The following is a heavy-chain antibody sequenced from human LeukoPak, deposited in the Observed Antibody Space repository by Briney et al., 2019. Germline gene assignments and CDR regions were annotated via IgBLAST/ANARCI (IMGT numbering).Heavy chain of an antibody. J-gene: IGHJ4*02. CDR3: ARDRTGSLLGE. CDR1: GGSITSYS. CDR2: VSHSGTT. D-gene: IGHD3-16*01. Sequence: SETLSLTCVVSGGSITSYSYSWIRQAPGKGLEWIGFVSHSGTTNYNPSLESRVTISVDTSKNPLYLTLHSVTAEDTAVYYCARDRTGSLLGEWGQGTLVTVSS. V-gene: IGHV4-59*01.